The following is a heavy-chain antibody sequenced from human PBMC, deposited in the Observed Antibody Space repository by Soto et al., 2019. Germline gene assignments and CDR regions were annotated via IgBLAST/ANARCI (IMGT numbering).Heavy chain of an antibody. CDR2: IYHSGST. Sequence: SETLSLTCAVSGGSISSGGYSWSWIRQPPGKGLEWIGCIYHSGSTYYNPSLKSRVTISVDRSKNQFSLKLSSVTAADTAVYYCARALHFDWFPSTTNWFDPWGQGTLVTVSS. J-gene: IGHJ5*02. D-gene: IGHD3-9*01. V-gene: IGHV4-30-2*01. CDR1: GGSISSGGYS. CDR3: ARALHFDWFPSTTNWFDP.